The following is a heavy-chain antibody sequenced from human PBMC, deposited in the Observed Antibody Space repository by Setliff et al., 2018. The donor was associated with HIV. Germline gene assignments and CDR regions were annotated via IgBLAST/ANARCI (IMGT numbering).Heavy chain of an antibody. D-gene: IGHD2-2*01. Sequence: ASVKVSCKTSGYTFTDYYIHWVRQAPGQGLEWMGRINPNSGGTNYAQKFQGRVTITRDTSISTTYMELSRLTSDDTAVYYCASDIAVIPAASQVGGFDIWGQGTMVTVSS. V-gene: IGHV1-2*06. J-gene: IGHJ3*02. CDR1: GYTFTDYY. CDR3: ASDIAVIPAASQVGGFDI. CDR2: INPNSGGT.